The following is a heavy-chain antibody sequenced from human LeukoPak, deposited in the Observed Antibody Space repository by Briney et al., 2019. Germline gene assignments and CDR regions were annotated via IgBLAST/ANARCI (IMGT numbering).Heavy chain of an antibody. CDR1: GGSISSGGYS. CDR2: IYYSGST. J-gene: IGHJ4*02. Sequence: SETLSLTCAVSGGSISSGGYSWSWIRQPPGKGLEWIGYIYYSGSTYYNPSLKSRVTISVDTSKNQFSLKLSSVTAADTAVYYCARQIGYYGSGSYFYWGQGTLVTVSS. D-gene: IGHD3-10*01. CDR3: ARQIGYYGSGSYFY. V-gene: IGHV4-30-4*07.